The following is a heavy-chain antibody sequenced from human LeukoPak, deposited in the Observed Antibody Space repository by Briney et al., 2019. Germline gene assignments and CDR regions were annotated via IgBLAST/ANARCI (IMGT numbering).Heavy chain of an antibody. V-gene: IGHV3-74*01. CDR3: ARAVTYFYGSVTYDWFDP. Sequence: GGSLRLSCAASGFTFSSYWMHWVRQTPGKGLMWVSRIESDGSTIYADSVKDRFTISRDNGKNTVYLQMNSPRVDDTAMYYCARAVTYFYGSVTYDWFDPWGQGTLVTVSS. CDR1: GFTFSSYW. J-gene: IGHJ5*02. CDR2: IESDGST. D-gene: IGHD3-10*01.